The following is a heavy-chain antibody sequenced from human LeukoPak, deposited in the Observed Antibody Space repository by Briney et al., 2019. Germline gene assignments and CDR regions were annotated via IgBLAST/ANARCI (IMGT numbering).Heavy chain of an antibody. CDR3: AKEMGHYDFWSGYYTGQKYYFDY. CDR1: GFTFSNYA. J-gene: IGHJ4*02. CDR2: ISGSGGST. V-gene: IGHV3-23*01. Sequence: GGSLRLSCAASGFTFSNYAMSWVRQAPGKGLEWVSAISGSGGSTYYADSVKGRFTISRDNSKNTPYLQMNSLRAEDTAVYYCAKEMGHYDFWSGYYTGQKYYFDYWGQGTLVTVSS. D-gene: IGHD3-3*01.